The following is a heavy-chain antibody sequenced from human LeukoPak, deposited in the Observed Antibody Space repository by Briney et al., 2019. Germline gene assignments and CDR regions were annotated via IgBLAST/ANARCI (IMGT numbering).Heavy chain of an antibody. CDR1: GFTFSNYW. D-gene: IGHD2-2*01. CDR2: IKKDGSEK. Sequence: GGSLRLSCSASGFTFSNYWMSWVRQAPGKGLEWVANIKKDGSEKYYVDSVKGRFTISRDNAKNSLYLQMNSLRAEDTAVYYCARGLSSISEAYWGQGTLVTVPS. V-gene: IGHV3-7*01. J-gene: IGHJ4*02. CDR3: ARGLSSISEAY.